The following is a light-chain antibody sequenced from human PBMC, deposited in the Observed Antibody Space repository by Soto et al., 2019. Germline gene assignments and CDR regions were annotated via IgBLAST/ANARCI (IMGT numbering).Light chain of an antibody. CDR3: SSHAGSSVL. Sequence: QSALTQPPSASGSPGQSVTISCTGTSSDVGGYNYVSWYQQHPGKAPKLMIYDVSKRPSGVPDRFSGSKSGNTASLTVSGLQAEDEADYYCSSHAGSSVLFGGGTKVTVL. V-gene: IGLV2-8*01. CDR1: SSDVGGYNY. J-gene: IGLJ2*01. CDR2: DVS.